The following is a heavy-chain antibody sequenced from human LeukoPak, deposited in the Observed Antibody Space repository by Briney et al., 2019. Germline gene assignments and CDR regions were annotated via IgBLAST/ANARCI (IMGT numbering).Heavy chain of an antibody. J-gene: IGHJ4*02. CDR2: IYTSGST. V-gene: IGHV4-4*07. CDR3: TREAGNTQYFDY. CDR1: GGSISSYY. D-gene: IGHD1-1*01. Sequence: PSETLSLTCTVSGGSISSYYWSWIRQPAGKGLEWIGRIYTSGSTNYNPPLKSRVTMSVDTSKNQFSLKLSSVTAADTAMYYCTREAGNTQYFDYWGQGTLVTVSS.